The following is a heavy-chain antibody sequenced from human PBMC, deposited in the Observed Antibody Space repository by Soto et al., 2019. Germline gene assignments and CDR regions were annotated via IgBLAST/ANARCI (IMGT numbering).Heavy chain of an antibody. CDR3: ARAFLRGSAATIDY. V-gene: IGHV3-33*01. Sequence: QVQLVESGGGVVQPGRSLRLSCEVSGFTFSSYGMQWVRQAPGKGLEWVAIIWYDGTNKYYTGSVKGRFTISRDNSKSTLYLQMNSLRAEDTAIYYCARAFLRGSAATIDYWGQGSLVTVS. J-gene: IGHJ4*02. CDR1: GFTFSSYG. CDR2: IWYDGTNK. D-gene: IGHD3-10*01.